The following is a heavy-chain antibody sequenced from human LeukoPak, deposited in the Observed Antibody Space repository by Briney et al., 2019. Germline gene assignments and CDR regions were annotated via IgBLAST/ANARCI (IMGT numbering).Heavy chain of an antibody. CDR2: ICPDGTVA. V-gene: IGHV3-74*01. Sequence: GGSLRLSCAASGFTFSNYCMHWVRQIPGKGLVWVSRICPDGTVANYADSVKGRFTISRDNAKNMVFLQMNSLRADDTAVYYCAREELGTFDYWGQGTLVTVSS. D-gene: IGHD7-27*01. CDR1: GFTFSNYC. J-gene: IGHJ4*02. CDR3: AREELGTFDY.